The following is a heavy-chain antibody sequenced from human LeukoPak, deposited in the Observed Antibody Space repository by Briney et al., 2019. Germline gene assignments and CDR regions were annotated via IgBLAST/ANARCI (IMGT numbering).Heavy chain of an antibody. V-gene: IGHV4-59*11. CDR2: ISHIGRT. J-gene: IGHJ3*02. D-gene: IGHD4-17*01. CDR3: ARDLVTVTKGFDI. CDR1: GXXFSSHX. Sequence: SEXXSLTXAXXGXXFSSHXXTWIRQSPGRGLEWIGYISHIGRTNYNPSLKSRVTISIDTSKNQFSLKLRSVTAADTAVYYCARDLVTVTKGFDIWGQGTMVSVSS.